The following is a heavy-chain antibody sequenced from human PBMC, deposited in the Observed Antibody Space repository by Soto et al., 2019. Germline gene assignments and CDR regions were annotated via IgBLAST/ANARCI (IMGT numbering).Heavy chain of an antibody. Sequence: EVQLVESGGGLVQPGGSLRLSCAASGFTFSSYWMHWVRQAPEKGLVWVSHINSDGSSTNYADSVKGRFTISRDNAKTTMYLQMNSLRAEDTAVYYCANLGGSGWEDYWGQGILVTVSS. CDR2: INSDGSST. CDR1: GFTFSSYW. CDR3: ANLGGSGWEDY. D-gene: IGHD6-19*01. V-gene: IGHV3-74*01. J-gene: IGHJ4*02.